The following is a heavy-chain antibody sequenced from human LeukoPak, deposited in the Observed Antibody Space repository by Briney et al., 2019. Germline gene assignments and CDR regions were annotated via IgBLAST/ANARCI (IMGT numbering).Heavy chain of an antibody. V-gene: IGHV5-51*01. CDR1: GYSFTSYW. Sequence: GESLKISCKGSGYSFTSYWIGWVRQMPGKGLEWMGIIYPGDSDTRYSPSFQGQVTISADKSISTAYLQWSSLKASDTAMYYCARRLLYYYDSSGYFDYWGQGTLVTVSP. CDR2: IYPGDSDT. CDR3: ARRLLYYYDSSGYFDY. D-gene: IGHD3-22*01. J-gene: IGHJ4*02.